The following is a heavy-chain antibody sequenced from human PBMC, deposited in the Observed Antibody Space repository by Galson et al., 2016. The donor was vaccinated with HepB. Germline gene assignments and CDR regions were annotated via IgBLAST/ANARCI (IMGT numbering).Heavy chain of an antibody. J-gene: IGHJ3*02. V-gene: IGHV1-46*01. Sequence: SVKVSCKAPGYTFTFNYIHWVRQAPGQGLEWMGIINPSGGDINYAQKFQGRVTMTRDTSTSTVYMELSSLRSEDTAVYYCARWASVGGGDAFDIWGQGTMVTVSS. CDR3: ARWASVGGGDAFDI. D-gene: IGHD4-23*01. CDR2: INPSGGDI. CDR1: GYTFTFNY.